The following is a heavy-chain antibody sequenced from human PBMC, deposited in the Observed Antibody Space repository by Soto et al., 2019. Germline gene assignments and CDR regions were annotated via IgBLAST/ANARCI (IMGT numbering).Heavy chain of an antibody. J-gene: IGHJ4*02. CDR2: ITYNGGST. V-gene: IGHV3-64*01. CDR1: GFTFTSYA. Sequence: VQLVESGGGLVQPGGSLRLPCAASGFTFTSYAMHWVRQAPGKGLECVSTITYNGGSTYYANSVKGRFTISRDNSKNTLYLQMGSLRAEDMGVYYCARGNFEFDYWGQGTLVTVSS. D-gene: IGHD3-9*01. CDR3: ARGNFEFDY.